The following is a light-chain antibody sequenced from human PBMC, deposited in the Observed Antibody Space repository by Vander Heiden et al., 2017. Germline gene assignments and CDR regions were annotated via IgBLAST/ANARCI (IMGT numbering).Light chain of an antibody. Sequence: DIQMTQLPSSLSASVGARVTIACRSSHSIIYSLTWYQQTRGKAPTLLLDAASSVQSEVPTSISSSGSGTDFSLSISSLQREDFATYYCQQSYSTPWTFGQGTKLEIK. CDR1: HSIIYS. V-gene: IGKV1-39*01. J-gene: IGKJ2*01. CDR3: QQSYSTPWT. CDR2: AAS.